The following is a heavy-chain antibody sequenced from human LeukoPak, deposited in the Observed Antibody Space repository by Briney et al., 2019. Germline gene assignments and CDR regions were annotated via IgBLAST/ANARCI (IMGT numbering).Heavy chain of an antibody. CDR1: GFTFSSYW. Sequence: PGGSLRLSCAASGFTFSSYWMSWVRQAPGKGLEWVANIKQDGSEKYYVDSVKGRFTISRDNAKNSLYLQMNSLRAEDTAVYYCARTPTIGYSVYHFDYWGQGTLVTVSS. D-gene: IGHD2-8*01. CDR3: ARTPTIGYSVYHFDY. CDR2: IKQDGSEK. V-gene: IGHV3-7*01. J-gene: IGHJ4*02.